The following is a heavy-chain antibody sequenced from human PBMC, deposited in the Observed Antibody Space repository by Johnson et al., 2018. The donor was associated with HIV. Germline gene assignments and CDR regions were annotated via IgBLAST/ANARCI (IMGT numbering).Heavy chain of an antibody. CDR3: AKEGRDCTGGVCYSLAFDI. Sequence: QVQLMESGGGEVQPGRSLRLSCAASGFTFRGYGMHWVRQAPGKGLEWVAVISYDGSNKYYADSVKGRFTISRDNSKNTLYLQMNSLRAEETAVYYCAKEGRDCTGGVCYSLAFDIWGQGTMVTVSS. D-gene: IGHD2-8*02. CDR1: GFTFRGYG. V-gene: IGHV3-30*18. CDR2: ISYDGSNK. J-gene: IGHJ3*02.